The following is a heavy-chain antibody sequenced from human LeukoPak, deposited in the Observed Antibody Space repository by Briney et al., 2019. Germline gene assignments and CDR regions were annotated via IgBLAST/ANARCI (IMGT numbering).Heavy chain of an antibody. CDR1: GFTVSTNY. D-gene: IGHD3-22*01. CDR3: ASSHDSSGND. CDR2: IKYDGSLK. Sequence: GGSLRLSCAASGFTVSTNYMSWVRQAPGKGLEWVANIKYDGSLKFYGGSVKGRFTISRDNTKNSLYLEMNSLRVDDTALYFCASSHDSSGNDWGQGTMVTVSS. V-gene: IGHV3-7*01. J-gene: IGHJ4*02.